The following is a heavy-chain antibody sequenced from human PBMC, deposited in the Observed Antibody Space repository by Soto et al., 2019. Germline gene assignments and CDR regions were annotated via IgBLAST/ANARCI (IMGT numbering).Heavy chain of an antibody. CDR3: ARTVLGPALIQYFFDY. D-gene: IGHD1-1*01. V-gene: IGHV4-31*03. CDR1: GDSISSGGHY. Sequence: QVQLQESGPGLVKPSQTLSLTCSVSGDSISSGGHYWSWIRQHPGKGLEWIGYMYYSGSTHYKPSLKSRVTISVDTSKNQFSLRLSPVTAADTAVYYCARTVLGPALIQYFFDYWGQGTLVTVSS. CDR2: MYYSGST. J-gene: IGHJ4*02.